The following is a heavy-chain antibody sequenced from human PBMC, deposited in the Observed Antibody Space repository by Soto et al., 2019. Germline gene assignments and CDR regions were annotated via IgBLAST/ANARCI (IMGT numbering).Heavy chain of an antibody. Sequence: ASVKVSCKASGYTFTRDGSSWGRQATGQGLEWMGWISAYNGNTNYAQKLQGRVTMTTDTSTSTAYMELRSLRSDDTAVYYCARDPYSTPSYSNYAGGWFDPWGQGTLVTVSS. CDR1: GYTFTRDG. CDR2: ISAYNGNT. J-gene: IGHJ5*02. V-gene: IGHV1-18*01. CDR3: ARDPYSTPSYSNYAGGWFDP. D-gene: IGHD4-4*01.